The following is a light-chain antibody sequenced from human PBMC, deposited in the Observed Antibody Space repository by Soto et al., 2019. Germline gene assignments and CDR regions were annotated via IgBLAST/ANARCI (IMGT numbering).Light chain of an antibody. V-gene: IGLV2-14*01. J-gene: IGLJ1*01. CDR2: DVS. CDR1: SSDVGGYNY. CDR3: NSYTNSSTYV. Sequence: QSALTQTASVSGSPGQSIIISCTGTSSDVGGYNYVSWYQQHPGKAPKLMIYDVSNRPSGVSNRFSGSKSGNTASLTISGLQAEDEADYYCNSYTNSSTYVFGTGTKLTVL.